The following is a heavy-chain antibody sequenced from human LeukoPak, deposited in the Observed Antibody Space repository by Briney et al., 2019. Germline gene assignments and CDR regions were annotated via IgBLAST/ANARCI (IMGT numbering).Heavy chain of an antibody. CDR3: ARDGRHRYYHDSSGFYGGWFDP. CDR2: ISGYNGNT. J-gene: IGHJ5*02. CDR1: GYTFTSYG. V-gene: IGHV1-18*01. Sequence: ASVKVSCKASGYTFTSYGITWVRQAPGQGLEWMGWISGYNGNTNYAQNLQGRVTMTTDTSTNTAYMELRSLRSDDTAVYYCARDGRHRYYHDSSGFYGGWFDPWGQGTLLTVSS. D-gene: IGHD3-22*01.